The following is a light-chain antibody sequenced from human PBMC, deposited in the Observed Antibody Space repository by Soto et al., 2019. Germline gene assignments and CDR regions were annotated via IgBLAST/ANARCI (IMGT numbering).Light chain of an antibody. V-gene: IGKV3-11*01. CDR3: QQRSNWPPIT. Sequence: VFTQSPGTLSLSPGERATLSCRVSQSVSRYLAWYQQKPGQAPRLLIYDASNRATGIPARFSGSGSGTDFTLTISSLEPEDFAVYYCQQRSNWPPITFGQGTLLEIK. CDR2: DAS. J-gene: IGKJ5*01. CDR1: QSVSRY.